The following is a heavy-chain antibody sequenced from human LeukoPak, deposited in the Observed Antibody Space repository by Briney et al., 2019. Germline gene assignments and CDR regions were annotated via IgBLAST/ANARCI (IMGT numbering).Heavy chain of an antibody. Sequence: GGSLRLSCAASGFIFSSYSMNWVRQAPGKGLEWVSSINPAGRSTFHADSVKGRFTISRDNTATSLHMQMDSLRDEDTAVYYCVRDFLGESGAGGPWGQGTLVTVSS. CDR1: GFIFSSYS. D-gene: IGHD3-10*01. J-gene: IGHJ5*02. V-gene: IGHV3-21*01. CDR2: INPAGRST. CDR3: VRDFLGESGAGGP.